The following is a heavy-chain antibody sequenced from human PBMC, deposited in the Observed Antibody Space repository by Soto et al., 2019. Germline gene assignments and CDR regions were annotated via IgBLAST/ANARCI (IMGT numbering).Heavy chain of an antibody. V-gene: IGHV3-74*01. D-gene: IGHD2-2*01. CDR2: INSDGSST. CDR3: ARFIVAPAATNWFDP. Sequence: XGWLRLSFAASGFTFSSYWVHWVRQAPGKGLVWVLRINSDGSSTSYADSVKGRFTISRDNAKNTLYLQMNSLRAEDTAVYYCARFIVAPAATNWFDPWGQRTLVTVSS. J-gene: IGHJ5*02. CDR1: GFTFSSYW.